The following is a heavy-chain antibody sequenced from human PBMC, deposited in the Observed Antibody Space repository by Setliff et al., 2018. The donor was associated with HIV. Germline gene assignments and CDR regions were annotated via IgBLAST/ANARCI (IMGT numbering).Heavy chain of an antibody. D-gene: IGHD1-26*01. CDR2: VYYSGTT. Sequence: SETLSLTCSVSSGSISSTSSYWGWIRQPPGKGLEWIVSVYYSGTTYYNPSLKSRVTISVDTSKSQFSLQLNSMTAADTALYYCARHRYNWYSDVWGRGTLVTVSS. CDR3: ARHRYNWYSDV. V-gene: IGHV4-39*01. CDR1: SGSISSTSSY. J-gene: IGHJ2*01.